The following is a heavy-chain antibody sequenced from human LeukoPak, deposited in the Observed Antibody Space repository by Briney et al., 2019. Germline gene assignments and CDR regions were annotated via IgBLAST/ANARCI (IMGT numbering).Heavy chain of an antibody. CDR2: INHSGST. Sequence: PSETLSLTCAVYGGSFSGYYWSWIRQPPGKGLEWIGEINHSGSTNYNPSLKSRVTISVDTSKNQFSLKLSSVTAADTAVYYCARGAGGTMNYWGQGTLVTVSS. D-gene: IGHD3-22*01. V-gene: IGHV4-34*01. CDR3: ARGAGGTMNY. CDR1: GGSFSGYY. J-gene: IGHJ4*02.